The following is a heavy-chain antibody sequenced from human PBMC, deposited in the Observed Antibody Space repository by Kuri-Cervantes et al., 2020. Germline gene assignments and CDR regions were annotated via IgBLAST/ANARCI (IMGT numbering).Heavy chain of an antibody. V-gene: IGHV4-59*01. J-gene: IGHJ4*02. CDR3: AREGRYDSTGYYSGPDF. Sequence: SETLSLTCTVSGGSISSYYWSWIRQPPGKGLEWIGYISYSGSTNYNPSLKSRVTISVHTSKSHFSLRLTSVTAADTAVYYCAREGRYDSTGYYSGPDFWGQGTLVTVSS. CDR2: ISYSGST. CDR1: GGSISSYY. D-gene: IGHD3-22*01.